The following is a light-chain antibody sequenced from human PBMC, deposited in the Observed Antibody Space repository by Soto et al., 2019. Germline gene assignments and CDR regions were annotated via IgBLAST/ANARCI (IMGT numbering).Light chain of an antibody. Sequence: EIVMTQSPANLSLSPGERAALSCRASQSINTELAWYQQKPGQPPRLLIYGAATRATGVPARFTGSESGSEFTLTISGLQSEDFAVYYCQQGHNWPLTVGQGTMLEI. CDR3: QQGHNWPLT. CDR1: QSINTE. J-gene: IGKJ2*01. V-gene: IGKV3-15*01. CDR2: GAA.